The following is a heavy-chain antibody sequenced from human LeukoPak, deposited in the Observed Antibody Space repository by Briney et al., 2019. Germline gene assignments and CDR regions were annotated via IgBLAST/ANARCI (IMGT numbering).Heavy chain of an antibody. CDR3: ARWEDIVVVPAADTGGTAAFDI. D-gene: IGHD2-2*01. CDR2: IYSSGST. J-gene: IGHJ3*02. Sequence: PSETQSLTCTVSGGSISDYYWSWIRQPAGKGLEWIGHIYSSGSTYYNPSLKSRATMSVDMSKNQFSLKLSSVTAADTAVYYCARWEDIVVVPAADTGGTAAFDIWGQGTMVTVSS. V-gene: IGHV4-4*07. CDR1: GGSISDYY.